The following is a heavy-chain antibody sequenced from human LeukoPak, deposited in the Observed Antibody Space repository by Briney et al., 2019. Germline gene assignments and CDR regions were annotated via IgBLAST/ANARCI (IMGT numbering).Heavy chain of an antibody. CDR3: ARVSWFPGTSYYYMDV. Sequence: SETLSLTCRVSGDSSSSYYWSWIRQPAGKGLEWIGRISTSGSTNYNPSLKSRVTMSVDTSNNHFSLDLRSVTAADTAVYYCARVSWFPGTSYYYMDVWGKGTTVTVSS. V-gene: IGHV4-4*07. CDR2: ISTSGST. D-gene: IGHD1-14*01. CDR1: GDSSSSYY. J-gene: IGHJ6*03.